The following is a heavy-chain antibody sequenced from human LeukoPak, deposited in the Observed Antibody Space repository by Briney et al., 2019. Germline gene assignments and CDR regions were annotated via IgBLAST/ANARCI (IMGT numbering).Heavy chain of an antibody. D-gene: IGHD3-22*01. CDR1: GFTFSSYW. V-gene: IGHV3-74*01. CDR3: ARGSISGSYYYDSSGYYYVNDY. Sequence: GGSLRLSCAASGFTFSSYWMHWVRQAPGKGLVWVSRINSDGSSTSCADSVKGRFTISRDNAKNTLYLQMNSLRAEDTAVYYCARGSISGSYYYDSSGYYYVNDYWGQGTLVTVSS. CDR2: INSDGSST. J-gene: IGHJ4*02.